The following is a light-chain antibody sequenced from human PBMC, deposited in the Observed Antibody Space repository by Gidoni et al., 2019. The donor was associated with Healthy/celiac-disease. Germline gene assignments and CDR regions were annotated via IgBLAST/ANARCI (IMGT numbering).Light chain of an antibody. J-gene: IGLJ1*01. CDR3: SSYSSIDTLYV. Sequence: QSALTQPASLSGSPGQSITISCTGTSRDLDNYNYVSWYQQPPDKAPKLIIYEVSYRPSGVSDRFSGSKSGNTASLTIAGLQAEDEADYYCSSYSSIDTLYVFGTGTKVTVL. V-gene: IGLV2-14*01. CDR1: SRDLDNYNY. CDR2: EVS.